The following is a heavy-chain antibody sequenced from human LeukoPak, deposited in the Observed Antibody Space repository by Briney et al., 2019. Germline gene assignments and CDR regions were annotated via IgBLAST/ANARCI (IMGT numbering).Heavy chain of an antibody. Sequence: PGGSLRLSCAASGFTFSSYAMSWVRQAPGKGLEWVSLISGSGGSTYYADSVKGRFTISRDNSKNTPYLQMNSLRVEDTAVYYCAKGNIAARQDIMDVWGQGTTVTVSS. D-gene: IGHD6-6*01. CDR3: AKGNIAARQDIMDV. J-gene: IGHJ6*02. V-gene: IGHV3-23*01. CDR2: ISGSGGST. CDR1: GFTFSSYA.